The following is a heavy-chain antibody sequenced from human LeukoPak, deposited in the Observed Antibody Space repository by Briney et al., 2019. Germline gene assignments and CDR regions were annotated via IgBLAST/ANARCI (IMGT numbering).Heavy chain of an antibody. CDR3: ARGGGLDV. CDR2: INHNGNVN. J-gene: IGHJ6*02. CDR1: GFTFSSYW. D-gene: IGHD3-16*01. V-gene: IGHV3-7*03. Sequence: GGSLRLSCAASGFTFSSYWMNWARQAPGEGLEWVASINHNGNVNYYVDSVKGRFTISRDNAKNSPYLQMSNLRAEDTAVYFCARGGGLDVWGQGATVTVSS.